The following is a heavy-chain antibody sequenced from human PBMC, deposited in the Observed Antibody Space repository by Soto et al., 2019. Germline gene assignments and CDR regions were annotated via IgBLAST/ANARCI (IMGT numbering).Heavy chain of an antibody. CDR1: GGTFSSYA. J-gene: IGHJ6*02. D-gene: IGHD3-3*01. Sequence: GASVKVSCKASGGTFSSYAISWVRQAPGQGLEWMGGIIPIFGTANYAQKFQGRVTITADESTSTAYMELSSLRSEDTAVYYCARAVQGGWGQEPPAGTHYDFWSGYYYGMDVWGQGTTVTVSS. CDR2: IIPIFGTA. CDR3: ARAVQGGWGQEPPAGTHYDFWSGYYYGMDV. V-gene: IGHV1-69*13.